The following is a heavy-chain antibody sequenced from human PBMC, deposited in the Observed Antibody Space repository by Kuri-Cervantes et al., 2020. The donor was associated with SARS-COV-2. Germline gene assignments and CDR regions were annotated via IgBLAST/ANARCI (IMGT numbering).Heavy chain of an antibody. CDR1: GFTFSSYA. Sequence: LSLTCAASGFTFSSYAMSWVRQAPGKGLEWVSAISGSGGSTYYADSVKGRFTISRDNSKNTMYLQMNSLRAEDTAVYYCAKHCTGGYYGMDVWGQGTTVTGSS. CDR3: AKHCTGGYYGMDV. CDR2: ISGSGGST. V-gene: IGHV3-23*01. D-gene: IGHD1-14*01. J-gene: IGHJ6*01.